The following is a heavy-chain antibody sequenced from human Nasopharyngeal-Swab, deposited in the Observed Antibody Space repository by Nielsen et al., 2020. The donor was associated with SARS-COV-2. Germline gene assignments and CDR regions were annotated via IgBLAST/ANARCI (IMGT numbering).Heavy chain of an antibody. D-gene: IGHD6-6*01. J-gene: IGHJ4*02. Sequence: SETLSLTCTVSGGSISSYYWSWIRQAPGKGLEWIGYIYYSGSTNYNPSLKSRVTISVDTSKNQFSLKLSSVTAADTAVYYCARLDSSSSGGFDYWGQGTLVTVSS. CDR2: IYYSGST. CDR1: GGSISSYY. V-gene: IGHV4-59*01. CDR3: ARLDSSSSGGFDY.